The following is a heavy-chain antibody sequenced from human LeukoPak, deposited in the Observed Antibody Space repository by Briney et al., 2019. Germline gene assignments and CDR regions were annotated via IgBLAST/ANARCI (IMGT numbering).Heavy chain of an antibody. CDR3: TTSSYSSGLHYYYYYYMDV. CDR1: GFTFSNAW. D-gene: IGHD6-19*01. J-gene: IGHJ6*03. Sequence: GGSLRLSCAASGFTFSNAWMNWVRQAPGKGLEWVGRIKSTTDGGTTDYAAPVKGRFTISREDSESTLFLQMNSLKIEDTAVYYCTTSSYSSGLHYYYYYYMDVWGKGITVTVSS. CDR2: IKSTTDGGTT. V-gene: IGHV3-15*01.